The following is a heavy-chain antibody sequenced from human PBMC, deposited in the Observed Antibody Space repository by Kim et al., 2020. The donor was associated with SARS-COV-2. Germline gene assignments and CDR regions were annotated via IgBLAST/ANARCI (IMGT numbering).Heavy chain of an antibody. CDR3: ARAFLIYYYGSGSYYNGWFDP. CDR1: GGSISSSSYY. J-gene: IGHJ5*02. V-gene: IGHV4-39*07. D-gene: IGHD3-10*01. CDR2: IYYSGST. Sequence: SETLSLTCTVSGGSISSSSYYWGWIRQPPGKGLEWIGSIYYSGSTYYNPSLKSRVTISVDTSKNQFSLKLSSVTAADTAVYYCARAFLIYYYGSGSYYNGWFDPWGQGTLVTVSS.